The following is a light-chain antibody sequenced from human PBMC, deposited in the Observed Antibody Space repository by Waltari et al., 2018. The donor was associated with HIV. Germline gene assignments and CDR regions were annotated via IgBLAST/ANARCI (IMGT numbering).Light chain of an antibody. Sequence: QSALTQPASVSGSPGQSITISCTGTSRDVGGYNYVSWYQQHPDKAPKLMIYAVSNRHSGVSNRFSGSTSGNTASLTISGLQAEDEADYYCTSYTSSSTVVFGGGTKLTVL. CDR2: AVS. V-gene: IGLV2-14*01. CDR1: SRDVGGYNY. CDR3: TSYTSSSTVV. J-gene: IGLJ2*01.